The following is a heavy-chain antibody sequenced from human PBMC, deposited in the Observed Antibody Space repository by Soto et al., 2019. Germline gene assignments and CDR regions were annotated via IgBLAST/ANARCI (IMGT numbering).Heavy chain of an antibody. V-gene: IGHV4-30-2*01. CDR3: ARVPDR. J-gene: IGHJ5*02. CDR2: IYHSGST. CDR1: GDSICSGGYS. D-gene: IGHD2-2*01. Sequence: PSECLSLACAVSGDSICSGGYSGSWIRQPPGKGLEWIGYIYHSGSTYYNPSLKSRVTISVDRSKNQFSLKLSSVTAADTAVYYCARVPDRWGQGTLVT.